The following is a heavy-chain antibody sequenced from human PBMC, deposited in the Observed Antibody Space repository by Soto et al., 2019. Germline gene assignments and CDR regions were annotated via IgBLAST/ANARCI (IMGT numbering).Heavy chain of an antibody. V-gene: IGHV4-30-4*01. J-gene: IGHJ3*02. D-gene: IGHD3-22*01. CDR1: GGSISSGDYY. CDR2: IYYSGST. Sequence: PSETLSLTCTVSGGSISSGDYYWSWIRQPPGKGLEWIGYIYYSGSTYYNPSLKSRVTISVDTSKNQFSLKLSSVTAADTAVYYCASPYYDSSGGPPVAFDIWGQGTMVTVSS. CDR3: ASPYYDSSGGPPVAFDI.